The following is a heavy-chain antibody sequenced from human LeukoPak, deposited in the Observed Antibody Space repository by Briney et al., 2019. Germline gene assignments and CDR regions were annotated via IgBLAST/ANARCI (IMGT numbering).Heavy chain of an antibody. Sequence: ASVKVSCKASGYTFTSYDINWLRQATGQGLEWMGWMNPNSGNTGYAQKFQGRVTMTRNTSISKAYMELSSLRSEDTAVYYCARGRYCSSTSCYPAEGIAAAGLDYYYYMDVWGKGTTVTVSS. CDR2: MNPNSGNT. J-gene: IGHJ6*03. D-gene: IGHD2-2*01. CDR3: ARGRYCSSTSCYPAEGIAAAGLDYYYYMDV. V-gene: IGHV1-8*01. CDR1: GYTFTSYD.